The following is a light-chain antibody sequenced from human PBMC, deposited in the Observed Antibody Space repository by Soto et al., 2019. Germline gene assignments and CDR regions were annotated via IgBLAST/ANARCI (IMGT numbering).Light chain of an antibody. V-gene: IGKV3-20*01. CDR2: GAS. CDR1: QSVSSSY. J-gene: IGKJ4*01. Sequence: EIVLTQSPGTLSLSPGKRATLSCRASQSVSSSYLAWYQQKPGQAPRLLIYGASSRATGIPDRFSGSGSGTGFTLTISRLEPEDFAVYYCQQYDSSPLTFGGGTKVEIK. CDR3: QQYDSSPLT.